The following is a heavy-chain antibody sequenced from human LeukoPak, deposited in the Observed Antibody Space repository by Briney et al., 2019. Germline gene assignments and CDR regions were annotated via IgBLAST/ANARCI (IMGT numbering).Heavy chain of an antibody. CDR3: ATRSGDFWSGFVN. CDR2: FHPEEAKM. V-gene: IGHV1-24*01. D-gene: IGHD3-3*01. J-gene: IGHJ4*02. CDR1: VNSLSELT. Sequence: ASLTGSWKVSVNSLSELTIQWVPQALGKGLESIAGFHPEEAKMVYSQNFQGRVTMTEDTSTQTAYMELSGLTSDDTAVYYCATRSGDFWSGFVNWGQGTLVTVSS.